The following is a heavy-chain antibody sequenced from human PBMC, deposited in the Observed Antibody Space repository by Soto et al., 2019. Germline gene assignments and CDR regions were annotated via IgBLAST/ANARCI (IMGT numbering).Heavy chain of an antibody. CDR2: IIPIFNTT. V-gene: IGHV1-69*06. CDR1: GGTFSSSG. J-gene: IGHJ4*02. CDR3: ARDGIRCSSTSCYDY. Sequence: QVQLVQSGAEVKKPGSSVKVSCKTSGGTFSSSGITWVRQAPGQGLGWMGGIIPIFNTTNYAQRFQGRVTITADKSTRTAYMELNSLTSEDTAVYYCARDGIRCSSTSCYDYWGQGTLVTVSS. D-gene: IGHD2-2*01.